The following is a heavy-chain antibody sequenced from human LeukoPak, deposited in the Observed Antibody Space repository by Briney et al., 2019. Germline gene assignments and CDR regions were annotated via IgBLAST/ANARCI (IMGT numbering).Heavy chain of an antibody. CDR3: ARRIVSVPAIQEGYWLDP. CDR1: GGSITGYY. J-gene: IGHJ5*02. V-gene: IGHV4-59*08. Sequence: SETLSLTCTVSGGSITGYYWNWIRQPPGKGLEWIGEINYSGGSYYYASLESRVTISVDTSQSQFSLKLSSVTAADTAVYYCARRIVSVPAIQEGYWLDPWGQGTPVTVS. D-gene: IGHD2-21*02. CDR2: INYSGGS.